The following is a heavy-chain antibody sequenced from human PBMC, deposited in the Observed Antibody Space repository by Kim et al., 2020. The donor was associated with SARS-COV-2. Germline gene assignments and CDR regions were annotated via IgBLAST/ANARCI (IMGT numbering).Heavy chain of an antibody. CDR3: ARGGGRSWDAFDI. CDR2: INSDGSST. D-gene: IGHD3-16*01. V-gene: IGHV3-74*01. J-gene: IGHJ3*02. Sequence: GGSLRLSCAASGFTFSIYWMHWVRQAPGKGLVWVSRINSDGSSTCYGDSVKGRFTISRDNAKKMVYLQMNSLRAEDTAVYYCARGGGRSWDAFDIWGQGTMVAVSS. CDR1: GFTFSIYW.